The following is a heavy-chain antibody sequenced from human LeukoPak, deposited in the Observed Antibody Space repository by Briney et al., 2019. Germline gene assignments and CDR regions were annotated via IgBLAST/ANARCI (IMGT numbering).Heavy chain of an antibody. CDR1: GFTFSIYA. V-gene: IGHV3-23*01. D-gene: IGHD5/OR15-5a*01. Sequence: GGSLRLSCTASGFTFSIYAMSWVRQAPGKGLEWVSGISASGGNTYHADSVKGRFTISRDNSKNTLYLQMKSLRAEDTAVYYCARLVWQDQNFDYWGQGTLLTVSS. CDR2: ISASGGNT. J-gene: IGHJ4*02. CDR3: ARLVWQDQNFDY.